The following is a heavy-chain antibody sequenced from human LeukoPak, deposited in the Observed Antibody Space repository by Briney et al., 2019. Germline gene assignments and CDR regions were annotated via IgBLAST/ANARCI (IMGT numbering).Heavy chain of an antibody. V-gene: IGHV4-59*01. J-gene: IGHJ4*02. Sequence: SETLSLTCTVSGGSISSYCWSWIRQPPGKGLEWIGYIYYSGSTNYNPSLKSRVTISVDTSKNQFSLKLSSVTAADTAVYYCASVRAGGWYPEGYFDYWGQGTLVTVSS. CDR1: GGSISSYC. CDR3: ASVRAGGWYPEGYFDY. CDR2: IYYSGST. D-gene: IGHD6-19*01.